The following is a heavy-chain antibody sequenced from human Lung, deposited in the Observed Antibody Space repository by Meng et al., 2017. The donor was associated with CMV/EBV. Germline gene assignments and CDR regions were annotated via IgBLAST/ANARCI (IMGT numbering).Heavy chain of an antibody. V-gene: IGHV4-59*12. J-gene: IGHJ5*02. CDR2: VYHMGNT. Sequence: SETLSLTCTVSGASMSSDYWSWIRQSPGKGLEWVASVYHMGNTNYNPSLKSRATISLDTSKSQFSLKLISVTGADTAIYYCAKGGGSWCGPCGQGSLVNGYS. CDR1: GASMSSDY. D-gene: IGHD3-16*01. CDR3: AKGGGSWCGP.